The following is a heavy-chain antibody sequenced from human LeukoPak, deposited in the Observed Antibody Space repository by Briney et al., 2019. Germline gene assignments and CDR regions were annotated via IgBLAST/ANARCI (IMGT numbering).Heavy chain of an antibody. CDR2: INPSGGST. V-gene: IGHV1-46*01. CDR1: GYTFTGYY. CDR3: AREQSIDYYDSSGYALDY. D-gene: IGHD3-22*01. J-gene: IGHJ4*02. Sequence: ASVKVSCKASGYTFTGYYMHWVRHAPGQGLEWMGWINPSGGSTSYAQKFQGRVTMTRDMSTSTVYMELSSLRSEDTAVYYCAREQSIDYYDSSGYALDYWGQGTLVTVSS.